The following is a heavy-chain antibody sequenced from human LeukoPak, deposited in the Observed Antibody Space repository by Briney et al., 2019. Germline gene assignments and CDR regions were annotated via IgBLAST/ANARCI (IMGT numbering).Heavy chain of an antibody. Sequence: PGGSLRLSCAASGFTFSSYSMNWVRQAPGKGLEWVSSISSSSSYIYYADSVKGGFTISRDNAKNSLYLQMNSLRAEDTAVYYCARDGWFGELNYFDYWGQGTLVTVSS. CDR3: ARDGWFGELNYFDY. J-gene: IGHJ4*02. V-gene: IGHV3-21*01. CDR1: GFTFSSYS. CDR2: ISSSSSYI. D-gene: IGHD3-10*01.